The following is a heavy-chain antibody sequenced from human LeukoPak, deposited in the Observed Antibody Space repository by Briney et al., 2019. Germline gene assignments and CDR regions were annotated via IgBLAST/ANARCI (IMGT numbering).Heavy chain of an antibody. J-gene: IGHJ4*02. V-gene: IGHV3-23*01. CDR1: GFTFSSYA. CDR3: AKSPLWIQLGDY. D-gene: IGHD5-18*01. Sequence: PGGSLRLSCAASGFTFSSYAMSWVRQAPGKGLEWVSAISGSGGSTYYADSVKGRSTISRDNSKNTLYLQMNSLRAEDMAVYYCAKSPLWIQLGDYWGQGTLVTVSS. CDR2: ISGSGGST.